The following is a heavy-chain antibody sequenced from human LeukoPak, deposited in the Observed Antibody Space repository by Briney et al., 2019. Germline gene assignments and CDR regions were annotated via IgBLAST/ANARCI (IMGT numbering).Heavy chain of an antibody. CDR2: ISGSGGST. V-gene: IGHV3-23*01. Sequence: GGSLRLSCAASGFTFSSYAMSWVRQAPGKGLEWVSAISGSGGSTYYADSVKGRFTISRDNSKNTLYLQMNSLRAEDTAVYYCARKTDSSGSGDYWGQGTLVTVSS. CDR1: GFTFSSYA. J-gene: IGHJ4*02. D-gene: IGHD3-22*01. CDR3: ARKTDSSGSGDY.